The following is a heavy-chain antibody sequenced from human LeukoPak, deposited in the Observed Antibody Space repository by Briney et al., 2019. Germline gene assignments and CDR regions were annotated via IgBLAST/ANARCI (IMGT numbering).Heavy chain of an antibody. J-gene: IGHJ4*02. CDR1: GYTFTGYY. CDR2: INPNSGGT. D-gene: IGHD3-10*01. V-gene: IGHV1-2*02. CDR3: ARHRITMVRGVIIAEDFDY. Sequence: ASVKVSCKASGYTFTGYYMHWVRQAPGQGLEWMGWINPNSGGTNYAQKFQGRVTMTRDTSISTAYMELSRLRSDDTAVYYCARHRITMVRGVIIAEDFDYWGQGTLVTVSS.